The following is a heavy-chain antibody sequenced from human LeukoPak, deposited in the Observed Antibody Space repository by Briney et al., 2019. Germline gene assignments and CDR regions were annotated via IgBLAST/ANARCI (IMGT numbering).Heavy chain of an antibody. J-gene: IGHJ6*03. Sequence: GASVKVSCKASGYTFTGYYMHWMRQAPGQGLEWMGRINPNSGGTNYAQKFQGRVTMTRDTSISTAYMELSRLRSDDTAVYYCARKGYGGANMDVWGKGTTVTVSS. CDR2: INPNSGGT. D-gene: IGHD2-21*01. V-gene: IGHV1-2*06. CDR1: GYTFTGYY. CDR3: ARKGYGGANMDV.